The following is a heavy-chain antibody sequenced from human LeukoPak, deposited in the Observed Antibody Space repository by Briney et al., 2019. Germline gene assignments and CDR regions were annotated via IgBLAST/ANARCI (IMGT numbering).Heavy chain of an antibody. V-gene: IGHV4-61*02. CDR1: GGSISSGSYY. CDR3: ASACDSSTSCLGGRGAFDI. Sequence: PSETLSLTCTVSGGSISSGSYYWSWIRQPAGKGLEWIGRIYTSGSTYYNPSLKSRVTISVDTSKNQFSLKLSSVTAADTAVYYCASACDSSTSCLGGRGAFDIWGQGTMVTVSS. J-gene: IGHJ3*02. D-gene: IGHD2-2*01. CDR2: IYTSGST.